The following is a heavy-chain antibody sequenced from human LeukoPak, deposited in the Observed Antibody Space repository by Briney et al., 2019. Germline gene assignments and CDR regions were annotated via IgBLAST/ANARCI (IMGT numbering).Heavy chain of an antibody. CDR3: ARLVVVAATTDY. Sequence: SETLSLTCAVYGGSFSGYYWSWIRQPPGKGLEWIGEINHSGSTNYNLSLKSRVTISVDTSKNQFSLKLSSVTAADTAVYYCARLVVVAATTDYWGQGTLVIVSS. V-gene: IGHV4-34*01. CDR2: INHSGST. D-gene: IGHD2-15*01. CDR1: GGSFSGYY. J-gene: IGHJ4*02.